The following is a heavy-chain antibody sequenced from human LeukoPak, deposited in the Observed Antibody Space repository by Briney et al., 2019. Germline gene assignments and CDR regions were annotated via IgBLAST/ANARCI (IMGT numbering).Heavy chain of an antibody. CDR1: GDSISSYY. CDR3: AGLYTGNAFHI. V-gene: IGHV4-59*08. J-gene: IGHJ3*02. CDR2: IYYSGDT. Sequence: SETLSLTCTVSGDSISSYYWSWIRQPPGKGLEWIGFIYYSGDTNYNPSLKSRVTISIDTSKSQFSLRLSSVTAADTAVYYCAGLYTGNAFHIWGQGTMVTVSS. D-gene: IGHD2-2*02.